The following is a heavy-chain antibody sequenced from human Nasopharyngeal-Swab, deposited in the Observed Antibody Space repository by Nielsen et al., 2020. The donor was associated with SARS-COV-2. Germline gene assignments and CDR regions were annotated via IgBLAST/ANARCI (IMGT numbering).Heavy chain of an antibody. V-gene: IGHV3-21*01. J-gene: IGHJ4*02. Sequence: GGSLRLSCAASGFTFSSYSMNWVRQAPRKGLEWVSSISSSSSYIYYADSVKGRFTISRDNAKNSLYLQMNSLRAEDTAVYYCARDINDFFDYWGQGTLVTVSS. CDR1: GFTFSSYS. CDR2: ISSSSSYI. CDR3: ARDINDFFDY.